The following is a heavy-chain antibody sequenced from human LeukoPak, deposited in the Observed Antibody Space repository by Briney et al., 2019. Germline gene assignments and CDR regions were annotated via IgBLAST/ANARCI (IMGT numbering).Heavy chain of an antibody. Sequence: GGSLRLSCAGSGFTFDDYAIHWVRQAPGKGLEWVSGISWDSGTIVYADSVKGRFTISRDNSKNSLYLQMNSLRAEDTAFYYCAKDRVAGIGYWFFDLRGRGTLVTVSS. CDR1: GFTFDDYA. CDR3: AKDRVAGIGYWFFDL. V-gene: IGHV3-9*01. CDR2: ISWDSGTI. J-gene: IGHJ2*01. D-gene: IGHD6-19*01.